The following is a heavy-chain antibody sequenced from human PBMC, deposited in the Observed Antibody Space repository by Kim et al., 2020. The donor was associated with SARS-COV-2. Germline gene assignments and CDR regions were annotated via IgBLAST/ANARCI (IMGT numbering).Heavy chain of an antibody. V-gene: IGHV3-30*04. Sequence: GGSLRLSCAASGFTFSSYAMHWVRQAPGKGLEWVAGITYDGSNKYYADSVKGRFTISRDNSKNTLYLQMNSLRAEDTAVYYCARDRTVTPYGMDVCGQGTTVTLS. CDR1: GFTFSSYA. CDR3: ARDRTVTPYGMDV. CDR2: ITYDGSNK. J-gene: IGHJ6*02. D-gene: IGHD4-4*01.